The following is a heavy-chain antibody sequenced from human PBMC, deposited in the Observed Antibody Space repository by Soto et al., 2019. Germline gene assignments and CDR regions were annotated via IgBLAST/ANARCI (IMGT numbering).Heavy chain of an antibody. CDR1: GGSISSGGYY. CDR2: IHYSGST. J-gene: IGHJ5*02. Sequence: SETLSLTCTVSGGSISSGGYYWTWIRQHPGKGLEWIGCIHYSGSTYYNPSLKSRVTNSVDTSKNQFSLILTSLTAADTAMYYCARGKDTPMVTSWFDPWGQGTLVTVSS. V-gene: IGHV4-31*03. CDR3: ARGKDTPMVTSWFDP. D-gene: IGHD5-18*01.